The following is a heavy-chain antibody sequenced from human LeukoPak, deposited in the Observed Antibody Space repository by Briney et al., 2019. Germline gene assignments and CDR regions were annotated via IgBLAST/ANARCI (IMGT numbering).Heavy chain of an antibody. J-gene: IGHJ4*02. CDR1: GFTFSDSY. V-gene: IGHV3-11*06. CDR3: ARVSPDSSSWYGTYYFDY. D-gene: IGHD6-13*01. Sequence: GGSLGLSCAASGFTFSDSYMSWIRQAPGKGLEWVSYISTGSIYKKYADSVQGRFTISRDNAKNSLYLQMNSLRVDDTAVYYCARVSPDSSSWYGTYYFDYWGQGTLVTVSS. CDR2: ISTGSIYK.